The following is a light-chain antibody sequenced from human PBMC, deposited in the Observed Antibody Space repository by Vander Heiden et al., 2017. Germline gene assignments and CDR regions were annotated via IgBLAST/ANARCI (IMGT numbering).Light chain of an antibody. Sequence: DIVIPQSPDSLAVPLGERATINCKSSQSVLYSSNNKNYLAWYQQKPGQPPKLLIYWASTRESGVPDRFSGSGSGTDFTLTISSLQAEDVAVYYCQQYYSTPWTFGQGTKLEIK. J-gene: IGKJ2*02. V-gene: IGKV4-1*01. CDR2: WAS. CDR1: QSVLYSSNNKNY. CDR3: QQYYSTPWT.